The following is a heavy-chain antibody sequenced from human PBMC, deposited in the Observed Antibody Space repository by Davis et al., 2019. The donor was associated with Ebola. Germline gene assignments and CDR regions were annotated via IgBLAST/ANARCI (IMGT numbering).Heavy chain of an antibody. CDR3: ARDPWGGIDY. V-gene: IGHV1-8*02. J-gene: IGHJ4*02. CDR1: GYTFSSYD. CDR2: MNPNSGNT. D-gene: IGHD7-27*01. Sequence: ASVKVSCKASGYTFSSYDINWVRQATGQGLEWMGWMNPNSGNTGYAQKLQGRVTMTTDTSTSTAYMERRSLRSDDTAVYYCARDPWGGIDYWGQGTLVTVSS.